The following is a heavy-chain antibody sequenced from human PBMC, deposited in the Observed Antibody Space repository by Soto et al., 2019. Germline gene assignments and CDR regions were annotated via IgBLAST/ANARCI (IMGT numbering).Heavy chain of an antibody. Sequence: QVQLVESGGGLVKPGGSLRLSCAASGFTFSDYHMNWIRQTPGNGLEWVSYIRSSGSTIYYADSVKGRFTISRDNAKNSLYLQMNSLRVEDTAVNYCARDRPYSSSWAGDFDSWGQGTLVTVSS. V-gene: IGHV3-11*01. J-gene: IGHJ4*02. CDR1: GFTFSDYH. CDR3: ARDRPYSSSWAGDFDS. D-gene: IGHD6-13*01. CDR2: IRSSGSTI.